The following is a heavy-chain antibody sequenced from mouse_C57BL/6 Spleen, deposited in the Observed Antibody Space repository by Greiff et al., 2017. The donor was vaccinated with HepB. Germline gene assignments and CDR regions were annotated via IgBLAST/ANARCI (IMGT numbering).Heavy chain of an antibody. D-gene: IGHD2-3*01. CDR2: IYPGSGNT. CDR1: GYTFPDFY. V-gene: IGHV1-76*01. Sequence: QVQLQQSGAELVRPGASVKLSCKASGYTFPDFYINWVKQRPGQGLEWIARIYPGSGNTYYNEKFKGKATLTAEKSSSTAYMQLSSLTSEDSAVFFCARTGGYFWYFDVWGTGTTVTVSS. J-gene: IGHJ1*03. CDR3: ARTGGYFWYFDV.